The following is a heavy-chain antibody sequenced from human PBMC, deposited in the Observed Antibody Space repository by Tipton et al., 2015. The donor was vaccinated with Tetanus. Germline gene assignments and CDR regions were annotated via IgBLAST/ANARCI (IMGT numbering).Heavy chain of an antibody. Sequence: LRLSCTVSGGSISSYYWSWIRQPAGKGLEWIGRIYTSGSTNYNPSLKSRVTMSVDTSKNQFSLKLSSVTAADTAVYYCARGGGFVGQLWLNFDYWGQGTLVTVSS. CDR1: GGSISSYY. J-gene: IGHJ4*02. CDR3: ARGGGFVGQLWLNFDY. D-gene: IGHD5-18*01. V-gene: IGHV4-4*07. CDR2: IYTSGST.